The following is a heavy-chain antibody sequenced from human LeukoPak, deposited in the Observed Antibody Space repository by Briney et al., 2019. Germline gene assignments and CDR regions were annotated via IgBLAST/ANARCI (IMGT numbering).Heavy chain of an antibody. CDR1: GYTFTGYY. J-gene: IGHJ4*02. Sequence: ASVKVSCKASGYTFTGYYIHWVRQAPGQGLEWMGWINPNSGDTNYAQKFQGRVTMTRDTSISTACMELSRLRSDDTAVYYCAYTTYYDILTGGVWGQGTLVTVSS. CDR3: AYTTYYDILTGGV. CDR2: INPNSGDT. V-gene: IGHV1-2*02. D-gene: IGHD3-9*01.